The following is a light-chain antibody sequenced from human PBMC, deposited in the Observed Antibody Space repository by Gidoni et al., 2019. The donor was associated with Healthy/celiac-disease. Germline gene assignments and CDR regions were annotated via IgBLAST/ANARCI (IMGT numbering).Light chain of an antibody. CDR1: ALPKQY. Sequence: SYELTQPPSLSFSPGQTARITCSGEALPKQYAYWYQQKPGPAPVLVIYKDSERPSGIPERFSGSSSGTTVTLTISGVQEEDDADYYCQSADSSGTYVVFGGGTKLTVL. CDR3: QSADSSGTYVV. V-gene: IGLV3-25*02. CDR2: KDS. J-gene: IGLJ2*01.